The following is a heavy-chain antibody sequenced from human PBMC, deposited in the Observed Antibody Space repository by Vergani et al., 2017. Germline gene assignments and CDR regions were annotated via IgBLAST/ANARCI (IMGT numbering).Heavy chain of an antibody. D-gene: IGHD3-22*01. CDR2: ISSSSSTI. Sequence: EVQLVESGGGLVQPGGSLRLSCAASGFTFSSYSMNWVRQAPGKGLEWASYISSSSSTIYYADSVKGRFTISRDNAKNSLYLQMNSLIADDSAVYYCTKAGQFDSDNFHHSWGQGALVTVAS. CDR1: GFTFSSYS. J-gene: IGHJ1*01. CDR3: TKAGQFDSDNFHHS. V-gene: IGHV3-48*01.